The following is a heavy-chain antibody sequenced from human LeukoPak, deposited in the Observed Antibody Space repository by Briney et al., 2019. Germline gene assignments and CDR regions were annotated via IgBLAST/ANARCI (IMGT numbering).Heavy chain of an antibody. CDR1: GFTFSSYW. Sequence: GGSLRLSCAASGFTFSSYWMSWVRQALGKGLEWVANIKGDGSAKYYVHSVKGRFTITRDNAKSSLFLQMNSLRAEDTAVYYCARLVLSRTWFDDFWGQGTLVTVSS. D-gene: IGHD6-13*01. J-gene: IGHJ4*02. CDR2: IKGDGSAK. CDR3: ARLVLSRTWFDDF. V-gene: IGHV3-7*01.